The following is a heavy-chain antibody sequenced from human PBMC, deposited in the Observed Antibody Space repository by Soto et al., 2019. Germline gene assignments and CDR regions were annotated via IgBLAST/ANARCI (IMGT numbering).Heavy chain of an antibody. CDR1: GFSLETSGMG. Sequence: QITLKESGPTLVKPTQTLTLTCTFSGFSLETSGMGMSWIRQPPGKALEWLALIYWDDDKRYSPSLKNRLTSTKNTSTNQVVLTLTNVDPVDTATYYCAHSLYHYANSGHYTYWYFDLCGRDTLVTVSS. J-gene: IGHJ2*01. V-gene: IGHV2-5*02. CDR2: IYWDDDK. CDR3: AHSLYHYANSGHYTYWYFDL. D-gene: IGHD3-22*01.